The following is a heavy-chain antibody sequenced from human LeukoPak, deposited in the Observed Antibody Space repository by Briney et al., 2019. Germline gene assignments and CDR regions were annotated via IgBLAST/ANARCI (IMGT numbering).Heavy chain of an antibody. CDR3: ARDHTLVDYYDSSEPTLAAFDI. CDR1: GFTFSSYS. V-gene: IGHV3-21*01. D-gene: IGHD3-22*01. Sequence: PGGSLRLSCAASGFTFSSYSMNWVRQAPGKGLEWVSSISSSSSYIYYADSVKGRFTISRDNAKNSLYLQMNSLRAEDTAVYYCARDHTLVDYYDSSEPTLAAFDIWGQGTMVTVSS. J-gene: IGHJ3*02. CDR2: ISSSSSYI.